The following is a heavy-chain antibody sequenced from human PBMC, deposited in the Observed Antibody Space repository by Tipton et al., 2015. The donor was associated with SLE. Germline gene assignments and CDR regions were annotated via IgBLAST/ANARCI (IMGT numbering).Heavy chain of an antibody. CDR2: IYTGGST. D-gene: IGHD3-22*01. CDR3: ARSSPYYYDSSGGAFDI. CDR1: GFTVDSDY. J-gene: IGHJ3*02. V-gene: IGHV3-53*01. Sequence: GSLRLSCAASGFTVDSDYMNWVRQAPGKGLEWVSVIYTGGSTYYADSVKGRFIVSRDDSENTLWLQMSSLRVEDTAVYYCARSSPYYYDSSGGAFDIWGQGTMVTVSS.